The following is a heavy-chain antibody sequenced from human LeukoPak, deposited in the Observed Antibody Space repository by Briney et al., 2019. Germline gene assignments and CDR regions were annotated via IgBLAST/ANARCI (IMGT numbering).Heavy chain of an antibody. J-gene: IGHJ4*02. CDR2: INHSGST. V-gene: IGHV4-34*01. D-gene: IGHD6-13*01. CDR1: GGSFSGYY. Sequence: SETLSLTCAVYGGSFSGYYWSWIRQPPGKGLEWIGEINHSGSTNYNPSLKSRVTISVDTSKNQFSLKLSSVTAADTAVYYCARADPDSSSWYRKVFFDYWGQGTLVTVSS. CDR3: ARADPDSSSWYRKVFFDY.